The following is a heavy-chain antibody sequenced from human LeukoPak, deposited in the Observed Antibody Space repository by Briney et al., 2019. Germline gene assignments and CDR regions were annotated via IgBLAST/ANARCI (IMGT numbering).Heavy chain of an antibody. D-gene: IGHD3-22*01. J-gene: IGHJ4*02. CDR2: INPNSGGT. Sequence: ASVKVSCKASGYTFTGYYMHWVRQAPGQGLEWMGRINPNSGGTNYAQKFQGRVTMTRDTSISTAYMELSRLRSEDTAVYYCARIARYYDSSGYPLYYFDYWGQGTLVTVSS. CDR1: GYTFTGYY. CDR3: ARIARYYDSSGYPLYYFDY. V-gene: IGHV1-2*06.